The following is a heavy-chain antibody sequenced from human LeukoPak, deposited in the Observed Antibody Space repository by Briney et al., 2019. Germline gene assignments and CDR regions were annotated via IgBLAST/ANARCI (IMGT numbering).Heavy chain of an antibody. D-gene: IGHD3-3*01. J-gene: IGHJ5*02. V-gene: IGHV1-18*01. CDR2: ISAYNGNT. CDR3: ARNFDFWSGLGGGHWFDP. CDR1: GYTFTSYG. Sequence: ASVKVSCKASGYTFTSYGISWVRQAPGQGLEWMGWISAYNGNTNYAQKLQGRVTMTTDTSTSTAYMELRSLRSDDTAVYYCARNFDFWSGLGGGHWFDPWGQGTLVTVSS.